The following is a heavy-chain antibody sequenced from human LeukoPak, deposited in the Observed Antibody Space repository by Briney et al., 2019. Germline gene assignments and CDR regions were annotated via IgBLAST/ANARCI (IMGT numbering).Heavy chain of an antibody. V-gene: IGHV6-1*01. CDR3: ARGSNWNGGEFDY. Sequence: SQTLSLTRAISVDSVSSNSAAWKWIRQSPSRGLEWLGRTYYRSKWYNDYSVSVKSRITINPDTSKNQFSLQLNSVTPEDTAVYYCARGSNWNGGEFDYWGQGTRVTVSS. CDR1: VDSVSSNSAA. J-gene: IGHJ4*02. CDR2: TYYRSKWYN. D-gene: IGHD1-1*01.